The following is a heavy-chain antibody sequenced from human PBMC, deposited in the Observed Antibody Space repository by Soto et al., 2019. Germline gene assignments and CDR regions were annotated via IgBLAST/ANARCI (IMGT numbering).Heavy chain of an antibody. V-gene: IGHV3-9*01. D-gene: IGHD6-19*01. Sequence: GGSLRLSCAASGFTFDDYAMHWVRQAPGKGLEWVSGISWNSGSIGYADSVKGRFTISRDNAKNSLYLQMNSLRAEDTALYYCAKDTGSGWSEFDYWGQGTLVTVSS. CDR1: GFTFDDYA. J-gene: IGHJ4*02. CDR3: AKDTGSGWSEFDY. CDR2: ISWNSGSI.